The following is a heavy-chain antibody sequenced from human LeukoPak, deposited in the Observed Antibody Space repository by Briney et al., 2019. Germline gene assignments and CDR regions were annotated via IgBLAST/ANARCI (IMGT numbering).Heavy chain of an antibody. CDR2: ISSSSSTI. J-gene: IGHJ6*02. Sequence: GGSLRLSCAASGFTFSSDSMNWVRQAPGKGLEWVSYISSSSSTIYYADSVKGRFTISRDNAKNSLYLQMNSLRDEDTAVYYCARTYYDFWSGPDLYYYGMDVWGQGTTVTVSS. CDR1: GFTFSSDS. CDR3: ARTYYDFWSGPDLYYYGMDV. V-gene: IGHV3-48*02. D-gene: IGHD3-3*01.